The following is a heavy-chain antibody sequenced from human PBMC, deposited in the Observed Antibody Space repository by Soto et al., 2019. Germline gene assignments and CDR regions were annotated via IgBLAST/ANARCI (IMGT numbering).Heavy chain of an antibody. V-gene: IGHV3-11*01. CDR1: VFTFSDYY. CDR2: ISSSGSTI. J-gene: IGHJ4*02. CDR3: ARELKPGPFDY. Sequence: PVGSLRLSCAASVFTFSDYYMSWIRQAPGKGLEWVSYISSSGSTIYYADSVKGRFTIARDNAKNSLYLQMNSLRAEDTAVYYCARELKPGPFDYWGQGTLVTVSS. D-gene: IGHD3-16*01.